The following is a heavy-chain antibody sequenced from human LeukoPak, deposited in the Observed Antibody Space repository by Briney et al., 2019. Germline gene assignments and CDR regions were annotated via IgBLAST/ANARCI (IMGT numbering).Heavy chain of an antibody. D-gene: IGHD1-26*01. CDR2: IKQDGSEK. CDR3: AKDIGPGGATRGGDFDY. CDR1: GFTFSRHW. Sequence: GGSLRLSCAASGFTFSRHWMTWVRQAPGKGLEWVANIKQDGSEKYYVDSVKGRFTISKDNAQNSLYLQMNSLRVEDTAVYYCAKDIGPGGATRGGDFDYWGQGTLVTVSS. J-gene: IGHJ4*02. V-gene: IGHV3-7*01.